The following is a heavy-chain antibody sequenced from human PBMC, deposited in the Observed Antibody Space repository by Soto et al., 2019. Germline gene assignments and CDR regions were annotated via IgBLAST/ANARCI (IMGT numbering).Heavy chain of an antibody. V-gene: IGHV5-51*01. J-gene: IGHJ4*02. CDR2: IFPGDSDT. Sequence: HGESLKISCKAIGYTITNYWIGWVRQTPGKGLEWMGIIFPGDSDTRYNPSFEGQVTVSADESISTAYLQWNTLKASDTAMYYCVRPNFGALTHFDFWGQGTLVTVSS. D-gene: IGHD3-16*01. CDR1: GYTITNYW. CDR3: VRPNFGALTHFDF.